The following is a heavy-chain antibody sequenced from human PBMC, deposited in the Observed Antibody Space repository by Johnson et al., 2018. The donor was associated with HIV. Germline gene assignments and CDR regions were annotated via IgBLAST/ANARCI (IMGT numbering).Heavy chain of an antibody. Sequence: MQLLESGGGVVRPGGSLRLSCAASGFTFDDYGMSWVRQAPGKGLEWVSAIGTAGDTYYPGSVKGRFTISRENAKNSLYLQMNSLRAGDTAVYYCARGSEDAFDIWGQGTMVTVSS. J-gene: IGHJ3*02. CDR2: IGTAGDT. V-gene: IGHV3-13*01. D-gene: IGHD1-26*01. CDR3: ARGSEDAFDI. CDR1: GFTFDDYG.